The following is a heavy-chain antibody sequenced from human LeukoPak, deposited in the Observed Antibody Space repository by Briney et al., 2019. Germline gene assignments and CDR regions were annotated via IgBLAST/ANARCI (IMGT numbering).Heavy chain of an antibody. CDR2: ISGSGGST. Sequence: GGSLRLSCAASGFTFSSYAMSWVRQAPGKGLEWVSAISGSGGSTYYADSVKGRLTISRDNSKNTLYLQMNSLRAEDTAVYYCANDPTYYDILTGYYRAEFDYWGQGTLVTVSS. D-gene: IGHD3-9*01. J-gene: IGHJ4*02. V-gene: IGHV3-23*01. CDR1: GFTFSSYA. CDR3: ANDPTYYDILTGYYRAEFDY.